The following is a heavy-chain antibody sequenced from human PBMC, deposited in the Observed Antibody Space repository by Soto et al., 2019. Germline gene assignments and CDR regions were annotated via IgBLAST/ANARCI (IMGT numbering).Heavy chain of an antibody. V-gene: IGHV3-30*18. CDR3: AKAHDYYDSSGYFDY. D-gene: IGHD3-22*01. Sequence: GSLRLSCAASGFTFSSYGMHWVRQAPGKGLEWVAVISYDGSNKYYADSVKGRFTISRDNSKSTLYLQMNSLRAEDTAVYYCAKAHDYYDSSGYFDYWGQGTLVTVSS. CDR2: ISYDGSNK. CDR1: GFTFSSYG. J-gene: IGHJ4*02.